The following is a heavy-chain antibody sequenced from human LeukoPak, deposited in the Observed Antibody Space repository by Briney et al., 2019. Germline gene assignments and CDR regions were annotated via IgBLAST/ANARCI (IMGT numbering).Heavy chain of an antibody. V-gene: IGHV3-7*01. CDR2: IKQDGSEK. D-gene: IGHD3-22*01. CDR1: GFTFSSYW. J-gene: IGHJ4*02. CDR3: ARDTYYYDSSGYYRN. Sequence: PGGSLRLSCAASGFTFSSYWMSWVRQAPGKGLEWVANIKQDGSEKYYVDSVKGRFTISRDNAKNSLYLQMNSLRAEDTAVYYCARDTYYYDSSGYYRNWGQGTLVTVSS.